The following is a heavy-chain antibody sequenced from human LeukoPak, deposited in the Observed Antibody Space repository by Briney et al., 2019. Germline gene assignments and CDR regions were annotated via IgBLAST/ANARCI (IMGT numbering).Heavy chain of an antibody. CDR1: GGSISSSSYY. D-gene: IGHD2-21*01. CDR3: AREYCGGDCYSGYYYMDV. V-gene: IGHV4-39*07. J-gene: IGHJ6*03. CDR2: IYYSGST. Sequence: SETLSLTCTVSGGSISSSSYYWGWIRQPPGKGLEWIGSIYYSGSTNYNPSLKSRVTISVDTSKNQFSLKLSSVTAADTAVYYCAREYCGGDCYSGYYYMDVWGKGTTVTVSS.